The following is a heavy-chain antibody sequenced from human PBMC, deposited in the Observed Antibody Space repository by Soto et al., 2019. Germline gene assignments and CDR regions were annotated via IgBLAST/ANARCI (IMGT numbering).Heavy chain of an antibody. D-gene: IGHD3-10*01. Sequence: QVQLVESGGGLVKPGGSLRLSCAASGFTFSDYYMSWIRQAPGKGLEGVSYISSSSSYTNYADSVKGRFTISRDNAKNSLERQMNSLGAEDTAGDYWARGRGVRGSWGQGTLVTVSS. J-gene: IGHJ5*02. CDR3: ARGRGVRGS. V-gene: IGHV3-11*06. CDR2: ISSSSSYT. CDR1: GFTFSDYY.